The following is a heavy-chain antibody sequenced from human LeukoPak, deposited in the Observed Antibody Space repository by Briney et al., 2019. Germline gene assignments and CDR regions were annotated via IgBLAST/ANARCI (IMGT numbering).Heavy chain of an antibody. Sequence: SETLSLTCAVSGYSISSAYYWGWIRQPPGKGLEWIGTIYHSGTTYYNPSLKSRVTISVDTSKNQFSLKLSSVTAADTAVYYCARQRITGGYYDSSGYYYWGQGTLVTVSS. J-gene: IGHJ4*02. CDR1: GYSISSAYY. V-gene: IGHV4-38-2*01. D-gene: IGHD3-22*01. CDR3: ARQRITGGYYDSSGYYY. CDR2: IYHSGTT.